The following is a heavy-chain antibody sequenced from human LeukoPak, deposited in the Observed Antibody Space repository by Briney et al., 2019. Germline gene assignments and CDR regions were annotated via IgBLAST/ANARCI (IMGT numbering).Heavy chain of an antibody. CDR2: IYHSGST. CDR3: ARGGGMGYYYYYMDV. V-gene: IGHV4-4*02. CDR1: GGSISSSNW. J-gene: IGHJ6*03. D-gene: IGHD1-26*01. Sequence: SETLSLTCAVSGGSISSSNWWSWIRQPPGKGLEWIGEIYHSGSTNYNPSLKSRVTISVDKSKTQFSLKLSSVTAADTAVYYCARGGGMGYYYYYMDVWGKGTTVTVSS.